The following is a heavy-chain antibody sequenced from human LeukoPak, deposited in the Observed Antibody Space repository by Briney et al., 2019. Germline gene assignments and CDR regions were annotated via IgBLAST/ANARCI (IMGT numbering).Heavy chain of an antibody. CDR1: GXTVSTNY. CDR2: IYSGGNT. J-gene: IGHJ4*02. V-gene: IGHV3-66*01. CDR3: ARDSGTTVGYFDY. Sequence: GGSLRLSCAASGXTVSTNYMSWVRQAPGRGLEWVSVIYSGGNTYYADSVKGRFTISRDNSKNTIYLQMNSLRADDTAVYYCARDSGTTVGYFDYWGQGTLVTVSS. D-gene: IGHD4-23*01.